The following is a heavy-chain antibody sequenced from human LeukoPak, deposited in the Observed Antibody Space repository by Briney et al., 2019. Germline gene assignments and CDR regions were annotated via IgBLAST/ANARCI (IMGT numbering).Heavy chain of an antibody. CDR2: ISGSGVYT. V-gene: IGHV3-23*01. CDR1: GFTFDSYG. CDR3: AKAVDLATISVDI. J-gene: IGHJ3*02. Sequence: GGTLRLSCAASGFTFDSYGMNWVRQAPGKGLEGVSGISGSGVYTYYADSVKGRFTICRDNSKNTVYLVMNSLRVDDTAVYYCAKAVDLATISVDIWGQGTMVTVSS. D-gene: IGHD5-24*01.